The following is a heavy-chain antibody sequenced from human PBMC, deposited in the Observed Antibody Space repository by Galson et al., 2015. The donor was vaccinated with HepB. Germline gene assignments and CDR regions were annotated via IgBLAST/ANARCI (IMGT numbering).Heavy chain of an antibody. CDR3: ATMYCTGFSCYVGNLDS. CDR1: GVTFSNYA. CDR2: ISYDGNEK. V-gene: IGHV3-30*04. D-gene: IGHD2-15*01. Sequence: SLRLSCAASGVTFSNYAMYWVRQAPGKGLEWVAVISYDGNEKIYADSVKGRFTISRGNSENTLYLQMGSLRPEDTALYYCATMYCTGFSCYVGNLDSWGQGILVTVSS. J-gene: IGHJ4*02.